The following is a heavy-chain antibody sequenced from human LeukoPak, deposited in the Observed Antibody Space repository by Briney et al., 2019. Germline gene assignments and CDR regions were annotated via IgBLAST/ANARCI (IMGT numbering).Heavy chain of an antibody. Sequence: ASVKVSCKASGYTFTSYGISWVRQAPGQGLEWMGWISAYNGNTNYAQKLQGRVTMTTDTSTSTAYMELRSLRSDDTAVYYCARGISDFWSGYYTDYYFDYWGQGTLVTVSS. J-gene: IGHJ4*02. CDR3: ARGISDFWSGYYTDYYFDY. CDR2: ISAYNGNT. D-gene: IGHD3-3*01. V-gene: IGHV1-18*01. CDR1: GYTFTSYG.